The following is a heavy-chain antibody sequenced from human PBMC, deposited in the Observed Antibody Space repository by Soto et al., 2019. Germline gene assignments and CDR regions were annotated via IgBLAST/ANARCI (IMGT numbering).Heavy chain of an antibody. J-gene: IGHJ6*02. CDR2: IYYSGNT. CDR1: GGSIRSGGYY. V-gene: IGHV4-31*03. Sequence: SETLSLTCTVSGGSIRSGGYYWSWVRQNPRKGLEWIGNIYYSGNTYYNPSLKSRLTISVDTSKNQFSLNLSSVTAADTAVYYCASDRLMATAGTARHYFGLDVWGQGTTVTVSS. CDR3: ASDRLMATAGTARHYFGLDV. D-gene: IGHD5-18*01.